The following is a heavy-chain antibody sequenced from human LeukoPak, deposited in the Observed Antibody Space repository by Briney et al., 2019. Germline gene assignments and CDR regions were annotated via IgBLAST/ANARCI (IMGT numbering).Heavy chain of an antibody. CDR3: ARVRSSSSEFRGRFDY. CDR2: ISYDGSNK. V-gene: IGHV3-30-3*01. J-gene: IGHJ4*02. CDR1: GFTFSSYA. D-gene: IGHD6-6*01. Sequence: GGSLRLSCAASGFTFSSYAMHWVRQAPGKGLEWVAVISYDGSNKYYADSVKGRFTISRDNSKNTLYLQMNSLRAEDTAVYYCARVRSSSSEFRGRFDYWGQGTLVTASS.